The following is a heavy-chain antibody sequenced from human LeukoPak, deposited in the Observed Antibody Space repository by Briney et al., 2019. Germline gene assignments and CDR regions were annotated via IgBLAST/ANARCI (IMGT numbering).Heavy chain of an antibody. Sequence: ASVKVSCKASGYTFTGYYMHWVRQAPGRGLEWMGWINPNSGGTNYAQKFQGRVTMTRDTSISTAYMELSRLRSDDTAVYYWARGLGFLYSSVEEDYWGGEPRVTVPS. V-gene: IGHV1-2*02. CDR3: ARGLGFLYSSVEEDY. D-gene: IGHD6-19*01. CDR1: GYTFTGYY. J-gene: IGHJ4*02. CDR2: INPNSGGT.